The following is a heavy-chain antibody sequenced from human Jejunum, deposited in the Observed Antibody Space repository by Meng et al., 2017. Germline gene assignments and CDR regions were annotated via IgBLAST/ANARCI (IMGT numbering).Heavy chain of an antibody. CDR2: AST. CDR1: GGSVSRAGYQ. Sequence: QVPRQESGPGLVRPSETLSLICSVSGGSVSRAGYQWSWIRQPPGKGLEWIGYASTNYNPSLKSRVTISVDTSKNQFSLRLTSVTAADTAVYYCARDHMGSLDYWGQGILVTVSS. CDR3: ARDHMGSLDY. J-gene: IGHJ4*02. V-gene: IGHV4-61*08. D-gene: IGHD1-26*01.